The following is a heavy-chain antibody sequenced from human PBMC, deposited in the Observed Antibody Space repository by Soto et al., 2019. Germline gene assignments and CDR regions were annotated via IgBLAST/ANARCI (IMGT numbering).Heavy chain of an antibody. CDR3: SRVDPGETSPFDH. CDR2: INPFDGSR. D-gene: IGHD3-10*01. Sequence: GASVKVSCKAFGYTFTSYYIHWVRQAPGQGLEWMGWINPFDGSRMFAQSFQGRVTMTRDTSTSTVYMEVSSLRSEDTAVYYCSRVDPGETSPFDHWG. J-gene: IGHJ4*01. V-gene: IGHV1-46*03. CDR1: GYTFTSYY.